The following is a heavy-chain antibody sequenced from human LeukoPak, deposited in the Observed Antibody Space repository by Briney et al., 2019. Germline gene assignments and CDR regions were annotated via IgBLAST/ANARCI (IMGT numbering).Heavy chain of an antibody. CDR3: ARLRLERRYDILTGYYGIDY. D-gene: IGHD3-9*01. V-gene: IGHV4-59*01. Sequence: SETLSLTCTVSTASMRSYYWSWIRQPPGKALKGIRYIFYSGTTKYNPSLKSRVTISVDTSKNQFSLRLSSVTIVDTAVYYCARLRLERRYDILTGYYGIDYWGQGTLVTVSS. J-gene: IGHJ4*02. CDR2: IFYSGTT. CDR1: TASMRSYY.